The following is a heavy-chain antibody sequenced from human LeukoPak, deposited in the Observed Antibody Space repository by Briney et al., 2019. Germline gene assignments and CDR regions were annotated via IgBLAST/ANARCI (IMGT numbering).Heavy chain of an antibody. V-gene: IGHV3-72*01. CDR3: TRASIYGHGDSYQDALDI. D-gene: IGHD3-16*02. J-gene: IGHJ3*02. Sequence: TGGSLRLSCAASGLTFSDHYVDWVRQAPGKGLEWVGRSRNKPNSYTTEYAASVKGRFTISRDDSKSSLFLLMNSLRTEDTAVYYCTRASIYGHGDSYQDALDIWGQGTMVTVSS. CDR1: GLTFSDHY. CDR2: SRNKPNSYTT.